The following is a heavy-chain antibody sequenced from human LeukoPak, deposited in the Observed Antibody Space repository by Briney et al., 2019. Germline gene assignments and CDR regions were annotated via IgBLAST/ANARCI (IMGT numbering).Heavy chain of an antibody. J-gene: IGHJ3*02. Sequence: SETLSLTCTVSGGSISSSSYYWGWIRQPPGKGLEWIGSIYYSGSTYYNPSLKSRVTISVDTSKNQFSLKLSSVTAADTAVYYCARDSTMVSIVPDDAFDIWGQGTMVTVSS. D-gene: IGHD3-3*01. CDR1: GGSISSSSYY. CDR3: ARDSTMVSIVPDDAFDI. CDR2: IYYSGST. V-gene: IGHV4-39*02.